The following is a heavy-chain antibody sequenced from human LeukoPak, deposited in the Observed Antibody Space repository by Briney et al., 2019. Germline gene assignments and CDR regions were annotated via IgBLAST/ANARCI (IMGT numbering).Heavy chain of an antibody. CDR2: IYPGDSNT. CDR3: ARHGAAGTFVDY. CDR1: GXSFTTYW. V-gene: IGHV5-51*01. Sequence: GESLKISFKGSGXSFTTYWIGWVRQMPGKGLEWMGIIYPGDSNTRYSPSFQGQVTISADKSITTAYLQWSSLKASDTAIYYCARHGAAGTFVDYWGQGTLVTVSS. J-gene: IGHJ4*02. D-gene: IGHD6-13*01.